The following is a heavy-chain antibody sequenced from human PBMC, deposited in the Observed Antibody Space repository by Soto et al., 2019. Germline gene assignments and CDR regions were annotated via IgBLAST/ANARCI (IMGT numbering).Heavy chain of an antibody. V-gene: IGHV1-69*13. CDR2: IIPIFGTA. J-gene: IGHJ6*02. CDR3: ARGQRYCSSTSCYRVPYYYYGMDV. Sequence: SVKVSCKASGGTFSSYAISWVRQTPGKGREWMGGIIPIFGTANYAQKFQGRVTITSDESTSTAYMGLSSLRSEDTAVYYCARGQRYCSSTSCYRVPYYYYGMDVWGQGTTVTVSS. CDR1: GGTFSSYA. D-gene: IGHD2-2*01.